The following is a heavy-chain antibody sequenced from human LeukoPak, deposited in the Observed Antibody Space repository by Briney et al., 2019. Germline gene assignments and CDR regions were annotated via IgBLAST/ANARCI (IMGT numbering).Heavy chain of an antibody. J-gene: IGHJ6*02. CDR3: ARGPLAAAGTLTYYYYGMDV. Sequence: SSETLSLTCAVYGGSFSGYYWSWIRQPPGKGLEWIGEINHSGSTNYNPSLKSRVTISVDTSKNQFSLKLSSVTAADTAVYYCARGPLAAAGTLTYYYYGMDVWGQGTTVTVSS. D-gene: IGHD6-13*01. V-gene: IGHV4-34*01. CDR2: INHSGST. CDR1: GGSFSGYY.